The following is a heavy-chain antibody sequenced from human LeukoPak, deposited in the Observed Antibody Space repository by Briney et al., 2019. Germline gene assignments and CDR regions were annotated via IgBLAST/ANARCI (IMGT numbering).Heavy chain of an antibody. CDR1: GYTFTGYH. Sequence: DSVKVSCKAYGYTFTGYHIHWVRQAPGQGLEWMGGNPKSGDTNYAQQFQGRVTMTRDTSITTAYMELSNLRSDDTAVYYCARLGGNLWSVFHIWGQGTMVTVSS. D-gene: IGHD3-10*01. CDR2: NPKSGDT. J-gene: IGHJ3*02. CDR3: ARLGGNLWSVFHI. V-gene: IGHV1-2*02.